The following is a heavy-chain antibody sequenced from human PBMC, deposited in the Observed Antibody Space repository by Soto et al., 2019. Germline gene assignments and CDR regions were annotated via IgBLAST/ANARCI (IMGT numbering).Heavy chain of an antibody. Sequence: SETLSLTCAVYGGSFSGYYWSWIRQPPGKGLEWIGEINHSGSTNYNPSLKSRVTISVDTSKNQFSLKLSSVTAADTAVYYCARSRGGLVRFDYWGQGTLVTVSS. J-gene: IGHJ4*02. D-gene: IGHD3-10*01. V-gene: IGHV4-34*01. CDR2: INHSGST. CDR3: ARSRGGLVRFDY. CDR1: GGSFSGYY.